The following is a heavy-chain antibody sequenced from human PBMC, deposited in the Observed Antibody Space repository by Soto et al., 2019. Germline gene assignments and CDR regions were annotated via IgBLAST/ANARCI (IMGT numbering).Heavy chain of an antibody. J-gene: IGHJ4*02. CDR2: IYYSGST. CDR3: ASVQPTVYYFDY. V-gene: IGHV4-39*01. CDR1: GGSISSSSYY. Sequence: SETKSLTCTVSGGSISSSSYYWGWIRQPPGKGLEWIGSIYYSGSTYYNPSLKSRVTISVDTSKNQFSLKLSSVTAADTAVYYCASVQPTVYYFDYWGQGTLVTVSS. D-gene: IGHD4-17*01.